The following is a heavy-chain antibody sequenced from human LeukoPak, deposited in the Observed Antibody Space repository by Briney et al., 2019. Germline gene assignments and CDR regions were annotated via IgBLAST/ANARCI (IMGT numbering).Heavy chain of an antibody. V-gene: IGHV3-21*01. Sequence: GGSLRLSCAAPGFTFSSYSMNWVRQAPGKGLEWVSSISSSSSYIYYADSVKGRFTISRDNAKNSLYLQMNSLRAEDTAVYYCRVGQQLVTSGYYYGMDVWGQGTTVTVSS. CDR1: GFTFSSYS. CDR3: RVGQQLVTSGYYYGMDV. D-gene: IGHD6-13*01. CDR2: ISSSSSYI. J-gene: IGHJ6*02.